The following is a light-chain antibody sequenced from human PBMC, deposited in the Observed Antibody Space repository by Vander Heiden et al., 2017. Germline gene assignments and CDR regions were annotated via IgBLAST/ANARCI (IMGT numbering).Light chain of an antibody. CDR3: QQDGSSPQT. V-gene: IGKV3-20*01. J-gene: IGKJ1*01. CDR2: RGS. CDR1: QSVRRSY. Sequence: EIVLTHAPATLSLSPGERATLSCRASQSVRRSYLPWYQRKPGQVPRLLIYRGSSRASGIPDRFSGSGSGTDFTLTISRLEPEDFAVYYCQQDGSSPQTFGQGTKVEIK.